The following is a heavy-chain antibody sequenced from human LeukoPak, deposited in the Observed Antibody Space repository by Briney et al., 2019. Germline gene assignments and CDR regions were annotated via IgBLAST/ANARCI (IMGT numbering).Heavy chain of an antibody. CDR3: AKGVFDWLLYFDY. J-gene: IGHJ4*02. Sequence: GGSLRLSCAASGFTFSSYAMSWARQAPGKGLEWVSAISGSGGSTYYADSVKGRFTISRDNSKNTLYLQMNSLRTEDTAVYYCAKGVFDWLLYFDYWGQGTLVTVSS. CDR2: ISGSGGST. CDR1: GFTFSSYA. D-gene: IGHD3-9*01. V-gene: IGHV3-23*01.